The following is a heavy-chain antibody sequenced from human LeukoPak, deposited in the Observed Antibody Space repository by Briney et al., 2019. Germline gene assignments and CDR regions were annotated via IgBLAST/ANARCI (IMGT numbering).Heavy chain of an antibody. D-gene: IGHD2-2*01. CDR1: GYTFTSYG. V-gene: IGHV1-18*01. Sequence: ASVKVSCKASGYTFTSYGISWVRQAPGQGLEWMEWISAYNGNTNYAQKLQGRVTMTTDTSTSTAYMELRSLRSDDTAVYYCARDYPPIYCSSTSCYAFDYFDYWGQGTLVTVSS. CDR2: ISAYNGNT. CDR3: ARDYPPIYCSSTSCYAFDYFDY. J-gene: IGHJ4*02.